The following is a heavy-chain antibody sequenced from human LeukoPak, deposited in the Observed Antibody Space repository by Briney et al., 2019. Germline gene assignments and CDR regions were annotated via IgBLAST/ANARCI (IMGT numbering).Heavy chain of an antibody. Sequence: SETLSLTCAVSGGSISSGGYSWSWIRQPPGKGLEWIGYIYHSGSTYYNPSLKSRVTISVDTSKNQFSLKLSSVTAADTAVYYCARASLPYYDFWSGYSPTGGMDVWGQGTTVTVSS. CDR2: IYHSGST. J-gene: IGHJ6*02. V-gene: IGHV4-30-2*05. D-gene: IGHD3-3*01. CDR3: ARASLPYYDFWSGYSPTGGMDV. CDR1: GGSISSGGYS.